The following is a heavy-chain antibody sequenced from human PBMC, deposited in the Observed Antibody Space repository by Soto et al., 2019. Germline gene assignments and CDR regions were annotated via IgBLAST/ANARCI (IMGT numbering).Heavy chain of an antibody. V-gene: IGHV3-23*01. J-gene: IGHJ4*02. D-gene: IGHD6-19*01. Sequence: EVQLLESGGGLVQPGGSLRLSCAASGFTFSSYAMSWVRQAPGKGLEWVSAISGSGGRTYYADSVKGRFTISRDNSKNTLYLQMNSLKAEDTDVYYCAKDAFSGWGGFDYWGQGTLVTVSS. CDR1: GFTFSSYA. CDR3: AKDAFSGWGGFDY. CDR2: ISGSGGRT.